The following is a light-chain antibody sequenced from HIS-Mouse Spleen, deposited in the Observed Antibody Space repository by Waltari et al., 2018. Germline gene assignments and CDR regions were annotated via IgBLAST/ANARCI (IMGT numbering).Light chain of an antibody. V-gene: IGKV4-1*01. CDR2: WAS. CDR1: QSVLYISNNKNY. J-gene: IGKJ4*01. CDR3: QQYYSTPLT. Sequence: DIVMTKSHDSLAVSLGERANINCKSSQSVLYISNNKNYLAWYQQKPGQPLKLLISWASTRESGVPDRFSGSGSGTDFTLTISRLQAEDVAVYYCQQYYSTPLTFGGGTKVEIK.